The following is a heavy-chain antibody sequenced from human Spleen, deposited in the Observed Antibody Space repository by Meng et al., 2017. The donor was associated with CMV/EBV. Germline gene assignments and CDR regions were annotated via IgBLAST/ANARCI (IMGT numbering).Heavy chain of an antibody. CDR1: GYTFTGYY. CDR2: INPNSGDT. V-gene: IGHV1-2*02. CDR3: ARDAGTIAVSGIGDY. Sequence: ASVKVSCKASGYTFTGYYLHWVRQAPGQGLEWMGWINPNSGDTNYAEDFQGRVIMTRDTSISTAYMELKRLRSDDTAVYYCARDAGTIAVSGIGDYWGQGTLVTVSS. D-gene: IGHD6-19*01. J-gene: IGHJ4*02.